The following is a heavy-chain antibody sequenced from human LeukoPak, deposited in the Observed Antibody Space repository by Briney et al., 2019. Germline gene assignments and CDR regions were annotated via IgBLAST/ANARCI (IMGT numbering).Heavy chain of an antibody. D-gene: IGHD3-10*01. CDR1: GGSISSGSYY. V-gene: IGHV4-61*02. CDR2: IYTSGST. J-gene: IGHJ4*02. CDR3: AREIYGSGSYYFDY. Sequence: SETLSLTCTVSGGSISSGSYYWSWIRQPAGKGLEWIGRIYTSGSTNYNPSLKSRVTISVDTSKNQFSLKLSSVTAADTAVYYCAREIYGSGSYYFDYWGQGTLVTVSS.